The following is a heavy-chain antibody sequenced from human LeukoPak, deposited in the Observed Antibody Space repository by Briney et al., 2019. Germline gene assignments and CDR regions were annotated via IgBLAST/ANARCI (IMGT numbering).Heavy chain of an antibody. CDR2: IYYSGST. D-gene: IGHD5-18*01. Sequence: SETLSLTCTVSGGSISSYYWSWIRQPPGKGLEWIGYIYYSGSTNYNPSLKSRVTISVDTSKNQFSLKLSSVTAADTAVYYCARRGYSFTYYYYYYMDVWGKGTTVTVSS. J-gene: IGHJ6*03. CDR1: GGSISSYY. V-gene: IGHV4-59*01. CDR3: ARRGYSFTYYYYYYMDV.